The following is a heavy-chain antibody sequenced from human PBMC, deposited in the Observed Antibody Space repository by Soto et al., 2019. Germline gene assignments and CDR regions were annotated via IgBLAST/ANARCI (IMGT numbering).Heavy chain of an antibody. V-gene: IGHV3-53*04. CDR2: IYADGTT. Sequence: EVPLVESGGGLVQPGGSLRLSCVVSGFSVSNNYMSWVRQAPGMRLDWVSVIYADGTTYYVDSVKGRFTISRHNSRNTLYLQMDSLRTEDTAAYYCARGGGPFINSVTNPFDYWGQGTLVTVSS. CDR3: ARGGGPFINSVTNPFDY. J-gene: IGHJ4*02. CDR1: GFSVSNNY. D-gene: IGHD4-17*01.